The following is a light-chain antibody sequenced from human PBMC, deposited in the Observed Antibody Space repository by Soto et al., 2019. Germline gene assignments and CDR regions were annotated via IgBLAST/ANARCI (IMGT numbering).Light chain of an antibody. V-gene: IGLV2-23*01. J-gene: IGLJ3*02. CDR2: EGS. CDR3: CAYVSSNTLL. CDR1: SSDVGGYNS. Sequence: QSALTQPPSASGSPGQSVTISCTGTSSDVGGYNSVSWYQQHPGKAPQVMIYEGSKRPSGISNRFSGSKSGNTASLIISGLQGDDEGDYYCCAYVSSNTLLFGGGTKVTVL.